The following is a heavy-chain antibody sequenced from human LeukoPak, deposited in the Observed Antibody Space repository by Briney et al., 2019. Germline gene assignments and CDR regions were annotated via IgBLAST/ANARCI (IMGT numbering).Heavy chain of an antibody. CDR2: IDPKSGDT. CDR3: ARDPSTKYYTDS. D-gene: IGHD2-2*01. J-gene: IGHJ4*02. CDR1: GYTFTDYY. V-gene: IGHV1-2*02. Sequence: ASVTVSCKAFGYTFTDYYLHWVRQAPGQGFEWMGWIDPKSGDTNYAQTFRGRFTMTRDTSINTVYMDLSSLRSDDTAVYYCARDPSTKYYTDSWGQGTLVTVSS.